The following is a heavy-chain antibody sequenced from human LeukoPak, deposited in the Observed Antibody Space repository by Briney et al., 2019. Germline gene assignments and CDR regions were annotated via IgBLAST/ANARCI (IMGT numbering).Heavy chain of an antibody. D-gene: IGHD3-22*01. V-gene: IGHV3-74*01. CDR1: GFTFSSYW. Sequence: GGSLRLSCAASGFTFSSYWMHWVRQAPGKGLVWVSRINSDGSSTTYADSVKGRFTISRDNAKNTLYLQMNSLRAEDTAMYYCVRQYSYDSSGYYPWDYWGQRTLVAVSS. J-gene: IGHJ4*02. CDR2: INSDGSST. CDR3: VRQYSYDSSGYYPWDY.